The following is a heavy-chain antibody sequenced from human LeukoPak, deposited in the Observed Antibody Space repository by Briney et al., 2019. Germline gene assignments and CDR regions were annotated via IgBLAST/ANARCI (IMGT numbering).Heavy chain of an antibody. D-gene: IGHD2-15*01. CDR3: ATVLHDAFHF. Sequence: SETLSLTCTVSGASVSSMSYYWSCIRQPPGTGLQWIVYSYYSGSTNYDPSLKSRVTISRATSKNQFSLNLSSVTAADMAVYYCATVLHDAFHFWGQGTMVTVSS. CDR2: SYYSGST. CDR1: GASVSSMSYY. J-gene: IGHJ3*01. V-gene: IGHV4-61*01.